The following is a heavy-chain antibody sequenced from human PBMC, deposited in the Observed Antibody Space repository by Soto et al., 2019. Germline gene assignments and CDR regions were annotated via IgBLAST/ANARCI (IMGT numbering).Heavy chain of an antibody. CDR3: ARCPDYGDYYFDY. V-gene: IGHV1-69*13. Sequence: ASVKVSCKASGGTFSSYAISWLRQSPGQGLEWMGGIIPIFGTANYAQKFQGRVTITADESTGTAYMELSSLRSEDTAVYYCARCPDYGDYYFDYWGQGTLVTVSS. J-gene: IGHJ4*02. CDR1: GGTFSSYA. CDR2: IIPIFGTA. D-gene: IGHD4-17*01.